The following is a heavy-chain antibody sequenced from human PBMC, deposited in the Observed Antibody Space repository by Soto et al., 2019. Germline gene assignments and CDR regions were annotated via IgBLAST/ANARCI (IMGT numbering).Heavy chain of an antibody. CDR1: GFTVSSNY. D-gene: IGHD4-17*01. CDR2: IYSGGST. Sequence: EVQLVESGGGLVQPGGSLRLSCAASGFTVSSNYMSWVRQAPGKGLEWVSVIYSGGSTYYADSVKGRFTISRDNSKNTLYLQMNSLRAEDTAVYYCARDLLMVTTVGFDYWGQGTLVTVSS. J-gene: IGHJ4*02. V-gene: IGHV3-66*01. CDR3: ARDLLMVTTVGFDY.